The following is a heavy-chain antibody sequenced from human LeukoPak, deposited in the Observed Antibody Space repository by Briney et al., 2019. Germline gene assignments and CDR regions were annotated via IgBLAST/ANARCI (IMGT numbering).Heavy chain of an antibody. CDR3: AKDSEGMVRGTATD. CDR1: GFTFSSYA. J-gene: IGHJ4*02. CDR2: ISGSGGST. D-gene: IGHD3-10*01. V-gene: IGHV3-23*01. Sequence: GGSLRLSCAASGFTFSSYAMSWVRRAPGKGLEWVSAISGSGGSTYYADSVKGRFTISRDNSKNTLYLQMNSLRAEDTAVYYCAKDSEGMVRGTATDWGQGTLVTVSS.